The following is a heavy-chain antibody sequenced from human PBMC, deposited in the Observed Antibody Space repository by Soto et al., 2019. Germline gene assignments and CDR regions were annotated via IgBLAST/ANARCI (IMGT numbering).Heavy chain of an antibody. V-gene: IGHV3-30*18. CDR3: AKDSSMIRGLIPRDY. Sequence: GGSLRLSCAASVLTFSNYGMHWVRQAPGKGLEWVAVISYDGSNKYYADSVKGRFTISRDNSKSTLYLQMNSLRAEDTAVYYCAKDSSMIRGLIPRDYWGQGTLVTVSS. J-gene: IGHJ4*02. D-gene: IGHD3-10*01. CDR1: VLTFSNYG. CDR2: ISYDGSNK.